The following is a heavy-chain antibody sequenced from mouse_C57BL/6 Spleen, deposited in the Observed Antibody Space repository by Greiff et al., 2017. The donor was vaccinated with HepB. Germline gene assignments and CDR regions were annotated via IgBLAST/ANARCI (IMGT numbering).Heavy chain of an antibody. J-gene: IGHJ1*03. D-gene: IGHD1-1*01. CDR3: TSRLRTTVVTNDFDY. V-gene: IGHV14-1*01. CDR1: GYNINNYY. CDR2: IDPADGET. Sequence: EVQLQQSGAELVRPGASVKLSCKASGYNINNYYMHWVKQRPEQGLEWIGRIDPADGETEYAPKFQDKATMTADTSSNTAYMQLSSLTSEDTAVYSFTSRLRTTVVTNDFDYWGTGTPVTVSA.